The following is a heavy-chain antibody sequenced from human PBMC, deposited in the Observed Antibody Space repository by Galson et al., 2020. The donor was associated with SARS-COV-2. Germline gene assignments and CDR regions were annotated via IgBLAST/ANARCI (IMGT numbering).Heavy chain of an antibody. CDR2: ISYDGSNK. D-gene: IGHD3-3*01. J-gene: IGHJ6*02. CDR1: GFIFSSYG. V-gene: IGHV3-30*18. Sequence: GGSLRLSCAASGFIFSSYGMHWVRQAPGKGLEWVAVISYDGSNKYYADSVKGRFTISRDNSKNTLYLQMNSLRAEDTAVYYCAKESNEESTWATICGVVGIGCGMDVWGQGTTVTVSS. CDR3: AKESNEESTWATICGVVGIGCGMDV.